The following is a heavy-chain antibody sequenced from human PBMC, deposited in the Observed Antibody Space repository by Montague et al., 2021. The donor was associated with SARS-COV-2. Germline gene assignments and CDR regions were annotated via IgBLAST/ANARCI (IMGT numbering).Heavy chain of an antibody. CDR2: IGGSAEST. V-gene: IGHV3-23*01. CDR3: ASPKDRRYTYTWQTRWYFDL. J-gene: IGHJ2*01. Sequence: SLRLSCAASGFTFSSYAMSWVRQAPGKGLEWVSGIGGSAESTYYGDSVKGRFTISRDNSKNTLYLRMNSLRAEDTAVYYCASPKDRRYTYTWQTRWYFDLWGRGTLVTVSS. D-gene: IGHD2-2*02. CDR1: GFTFSSYA.